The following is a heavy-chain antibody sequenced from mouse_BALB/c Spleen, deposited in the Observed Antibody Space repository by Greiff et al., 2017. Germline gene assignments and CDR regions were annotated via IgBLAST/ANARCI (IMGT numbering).Heavy chain of an antibody. Sequence: EVKLMESGPGLVKPSQSLSLTCTVTGYSITSDYAWNWIRQFPGNKLEWMGYISYSGSTSYNPSLKSRISITRDTSKNQFFLQLNSVTTEDTATYYCARWDYYGSPYVWGAGTTVTVSS. J-gene: IGHJ1*01. CDR3: ARWDYYGSPYV. V-gene: IGHV3-2*02. CDR1: GYSITSDYA. CDR2: ISYSGST. D-gene: IGHD1-1*01.